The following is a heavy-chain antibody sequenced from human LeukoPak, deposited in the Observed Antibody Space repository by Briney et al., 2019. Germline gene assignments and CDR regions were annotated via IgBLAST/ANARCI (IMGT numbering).Heavy chain of an antibody. J-gene: IGHJ4*02. CDR3: AREVETTLFDY. V-gene: IGHV3-7*01. CDR1: TFTFSNFW. D-gene: IGHD2-21*02. CDR2: IKQDVSEK. Sequence: GGSLRLSCAASTFTFSNFWMSWVRQVAGKGLEWVATIKQDVSEKYYVDSVKGRFTISRDNAKNSLYLQMNSLRAEDTAVYYCAREVETTLFDYWGQGTLVTVSS.